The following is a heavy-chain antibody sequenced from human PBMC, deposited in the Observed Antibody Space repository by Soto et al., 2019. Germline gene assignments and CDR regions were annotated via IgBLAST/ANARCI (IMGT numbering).Heavy chain of an antibody. CDR2: IYDTGISGYTPST. Sequence: SETLSLTCTVSGGSITSSYWSWIRRPPGKGLEWIAYIYDTGISGYTPSTSYNPSLKSRVTMSVDTSNNQFSLKLSSVITADTAVYYCAREYSSSPNYFDYWGQGTLVTVSS. D-gene: IGHD6-6*01. CDR3: AREYSSSPNYFDY. CDR1: GGSITSSY. J-gene: IGHJ4*02. V-gene: IGHV4-59*01.